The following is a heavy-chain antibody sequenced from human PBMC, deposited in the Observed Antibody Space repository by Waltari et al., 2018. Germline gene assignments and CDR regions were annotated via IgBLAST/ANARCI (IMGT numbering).Heavy chain of an antibody. CDR3: ARLVATRPDSFSIYHYYYMDV. J-gene: IGHJ6*03. CDR2: INHSGKT. Sequence: QVQLQQWGGGLLKPSETLSLTCAVYGWSFSGYYWIWIRQPPGKGLEGVGEINHSGKTNYNPSLKSRVTMSVDTAENQVSLKLNSVTAADTAVYFCARLVATRPDSFSIYHYYYMDVWGTGTTVTISS. CDR1: GWSFSGYY. V-gene: IGHV4-34*01. D-gene: IGHD6-6*01.